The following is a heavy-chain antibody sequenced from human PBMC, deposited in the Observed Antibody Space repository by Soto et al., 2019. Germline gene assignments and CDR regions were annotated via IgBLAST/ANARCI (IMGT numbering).Heavy chain of an antibody. CDR1: GFSLSTSGVG. Sequence: QITLKESGPTLVKPTQTLTLTCTFSGFSLSTSGVGVGWIRQPPGKALEWLALIYWDDDKRYSPSLKSRLTITKDTSKSQVVLTMTNMDPVDTATYYCAHSSSSSLRPEYYYYYYGMDVWGQGTTVTVSS. J-gene: IGHJ6*02. CDR3: AHSSSSSLRPEYYYYYYGMDV. D-gene: IGHD6-13*01. V-gene: IGHV2-5*02. CDR2: IYWDDDK.